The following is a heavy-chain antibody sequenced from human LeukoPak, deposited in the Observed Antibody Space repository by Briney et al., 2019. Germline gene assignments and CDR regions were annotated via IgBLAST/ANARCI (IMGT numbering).Heavy chain of an antibody. CDR2: IYTSGST. V-gene: IGHV4-4*07. CDR3: AARTVTTGYYYMDV. D-gene: IGHD4-17*01. Sequence: PSETLSLTCTVSGGSISSYYWSWIRQPAGKGLEWIGRIYTSGSTNYNPSLKSRVTMSVDTSKNQFSLKLSPVTAADTAVYYCAARTVTTGYYYMDVWGKGTTVTVSS. J-gene: IGHJ6*03. CDR1: GGSISSYY.